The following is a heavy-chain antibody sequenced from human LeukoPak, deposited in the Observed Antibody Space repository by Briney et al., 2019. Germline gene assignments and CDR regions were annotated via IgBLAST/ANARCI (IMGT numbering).Heavy chain of an antibody. V-gene: IGHV1-69*15. CDR2: IIPKFGIL. CDR1: GGTLSNYG. CDR3: ARWAQYCGGSICPFYFDF. Sequence: GASAKVSCKPSGGTLSNYGINWVRQAPRPGLEWMGRIIPKFGILNYAQKFQGRVTITAEESTSTAYMELSSLTSEDTAVYFCARWAQYCGGSICPFYFDFWGQGGLVTVSS. J-gene: IGHJ4*02. D-gene: IGHD2-21*01.